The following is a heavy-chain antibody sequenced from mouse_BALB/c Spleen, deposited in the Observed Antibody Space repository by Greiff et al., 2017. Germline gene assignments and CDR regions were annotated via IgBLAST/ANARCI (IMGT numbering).Heavy chain of an antibody. J-gene: IGHJ4*01. CDR1: GYSLTSYG. D-gene: IGHD2-14*01. CDR3: ARDQRYDDSMDY. Sequence: QVQLKESGPGLVAPSQSLSITCNASGYSLTSYGVHWVRQPPGKGLEWLGVIWAGGSTNYNSALMSRLGISKDNSKSQVFLKMNSLQTDDTAMYSCARDQRYDDSMDYWGQGTSVTGSS. CDR2: IWAGGST. V-gene: IGHV2-9*02.